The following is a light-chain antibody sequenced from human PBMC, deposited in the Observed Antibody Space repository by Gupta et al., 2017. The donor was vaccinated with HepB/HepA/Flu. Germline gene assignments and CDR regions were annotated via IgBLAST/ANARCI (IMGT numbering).Light chain of an antibody. CDR1: QSVNNL. V-gene: IGKV3-11*01. Sequence: EIVLTQSPATLSLSPGERATLSCRASQSVNNLLAWYQQKPGQPPRLVIYDASNNASGNTDRFSGSGDVIDFTLTSSSRECEDCAVYYGQHRSGQWTFGRGTKVEIK. CDR3: QHRSGQWT. J-gene: IGKJ1*01. CDR2: DAS.